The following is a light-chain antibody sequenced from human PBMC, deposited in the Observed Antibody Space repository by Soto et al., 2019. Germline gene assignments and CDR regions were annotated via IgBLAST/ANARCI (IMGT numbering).Light chain of an antibody. CDR3: HQRYNWPRVT. CDR1: QSVSNS. V-gene: IGKV3-11*01. J-gene: IGKJ5*01. CDR2: DVS. Sequence: EIVLTQSPATLSLSQGERVTLSCRASQSVSNSLAWYQQKPGQPPRLLIYDVSNRATGIPARFSGSGSGTDFSLTTTSLEPEDFAVYFCHQRYNWPRVTFGQGTRLEI.